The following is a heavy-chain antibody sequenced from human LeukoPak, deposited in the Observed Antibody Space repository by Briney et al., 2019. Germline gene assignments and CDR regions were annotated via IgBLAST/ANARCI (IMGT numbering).Heavy chain of an antibody. CDR3: ARGPGGYDN. V-gene: IGHV3-11*06. D-gene: IGHD3-16*01. J-gene: IGHJ4*02. Sequence: GGSLRLSCAASGFTFSDYYMSWIRQAPGKGLEWISHISASGRDTYYADSVMGRFITSRDNAKNSLYLQMNSLRAEDTAVYYCARGPGGYDNWGQGTLVTVSS. CDR1: GFTFSDYY. CDR2: ISASGRDT.